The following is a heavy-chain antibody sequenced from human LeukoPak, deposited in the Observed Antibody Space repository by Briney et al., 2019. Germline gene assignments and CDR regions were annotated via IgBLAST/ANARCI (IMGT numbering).Heavy chain of an antibody. CDR1: GHTFTGYY. D-gene: IGHD6-13*01. Sequence: ASVKVSCKASGHTFTGYYMHWVRQAPGQGLEWMGWISAYNGNTNYAQKLQGRVTMTTDTSTSTAYMELRSLRSDDTAVYYCARAHEYSSSWYWGQGTLVTVSS. CDR3: ARAHEYSSSWY. V-gene: IGHV1-18*04. J-gene: IGHJ4*02. CDR2: ISAYNGNT.